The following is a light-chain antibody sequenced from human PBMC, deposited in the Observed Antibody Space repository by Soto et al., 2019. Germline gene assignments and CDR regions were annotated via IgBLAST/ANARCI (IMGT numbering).Light chain of an antibody. CDR1: RSDVGAYNY. CDR3: SSFTSRFTFV. Sequence: QSALTQPASVSGSPGQSIAISCTGTRSDVGAYNYVSWYQQHPGKAPKLMISEVTNRPSGVSDRFSGSKSGNTASLTISGXQAEDEADYYCSSFTSRFTFVFGTGTKVTVL. J-gene: IGLJ1*01. V-gene: IGLV2-14*01. CDR2: EVT.